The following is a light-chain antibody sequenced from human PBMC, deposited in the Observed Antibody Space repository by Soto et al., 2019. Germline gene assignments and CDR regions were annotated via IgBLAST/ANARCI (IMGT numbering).Light chain of an antibody. V-gene: IGKV1-9*01. J-gene: IGKJ1*01. CDR3: QQLNSYRT. CDR1: QGISSY. CDR2: AAS. Sequence: DIQWTQYPYVLSPSVGDTVTITFRASQGISSYLAWYQPKPGKAPKLLIYAASTLQSAVTSRFSGSGSGTAFTLTISSLQPEDFATYYCQQLNSYRTFGQGTKVDIK.